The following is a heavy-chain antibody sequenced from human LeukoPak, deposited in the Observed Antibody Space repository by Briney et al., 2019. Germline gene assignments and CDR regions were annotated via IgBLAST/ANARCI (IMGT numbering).Heavy chain of an antibody. Sequence: GGSLRLSCTASGFTFSSYAMSWVRQAPGKGLEWVSVISGSGGSTHYADSVKGRFTISRDNSKNTLYLQMNSLRAEDTAVYYCAKVLNYYGSGYFDYWGQGTLVTVSS. CDR1: GFTFSSYA. V-gene: IGHV3-23*01. J-gene: IGHJ4*02. CDR2: ISGSGGST. D-gene: IGHD3-10*01. CDR3: AKVLNYYGSGYFDY.